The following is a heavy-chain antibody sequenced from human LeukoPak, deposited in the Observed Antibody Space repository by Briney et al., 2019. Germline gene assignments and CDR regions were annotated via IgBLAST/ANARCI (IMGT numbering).Heavy chain of an antibody. Sequence: ASVKVSCKASGYTFTSYDINWVRQATGQGLEWMGWMNPSSGDTGYVQKFQGRVTMTRSTSISTAYMELSSLRSEDTAIHYCARGGFGSGSHFDYWGQGTLVTVSS. J-gene: IGHJ4*02. CDR1: GYTFTSYD. D-gene: IGHD3-10*01. CDR2: MNPSSGDT. V-gene: IGHV1-8*01. CDR3: ARGGFGSGSHFDY.